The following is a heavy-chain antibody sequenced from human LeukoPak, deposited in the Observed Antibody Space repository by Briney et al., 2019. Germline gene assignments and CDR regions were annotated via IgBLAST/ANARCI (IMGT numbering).Heavy chain of an antibody. D-gene: IGHD3-22*01. CDR3: ARSPEAYDSCGYDY. V-gene: IGHV6-1*01. CDR2: TYYRSKWYN. CDR1: GDSVSSNSAA. J-gene: IGHJ4*02. Sequence: SQTLSLTCAISGDSVSSNSAAWNWIRQSPSRGLEWLVRTYYRSKWYNDYAVSVKSRVTINPDTSKNQFSLQLNSVTPEDTAVYYCARSPEAYDSCGYDYWGQGTLVTVSS.